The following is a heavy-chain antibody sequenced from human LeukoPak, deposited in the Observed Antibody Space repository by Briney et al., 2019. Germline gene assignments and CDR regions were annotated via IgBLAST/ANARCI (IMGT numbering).Heavy chain of an antibody. J-gene: IGHJ4*02. D-gene: IGHD3-3*01. CDR2: IKQDGSEK. Sequence: GGSLRLSCAASGFIFSSCWMSWVRQAPGKGLEWVANIKQDGSEKYYVDSVKGRFTISRDNARNSLYLQINSLRAEDTAVYYCARYDFWSGYAFDYWGQGTLVTVSS. V-gene: IGHV3-7*01. CDR3: ARYDFWSGYAFDY. CDR1: GFIFSSCW.